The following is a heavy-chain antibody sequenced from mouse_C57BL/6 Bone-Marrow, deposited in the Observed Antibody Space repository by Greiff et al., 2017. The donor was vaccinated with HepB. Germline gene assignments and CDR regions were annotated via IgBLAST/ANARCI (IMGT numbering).Heavy chain of an antibody. CDR2: INPGSGGT. CDR3: ARSFGVVATREFDY. Sequence: VQLQQSGAELVRPGTSVKVSCKASGYAFTNYLIEWVKQRPGQGLEWIGVINPGSGGTNYNEKFKGKATLTADKPSPPPYLPPRSLTSEDSAVYFCARSFGVVATREFDYWGQGTTLTVSS. D-gene: IGHD1-1*01. J-gene: IGHJ2*01. V-gene: IGHV1-54*01. CDR1: GYAFTNYL.